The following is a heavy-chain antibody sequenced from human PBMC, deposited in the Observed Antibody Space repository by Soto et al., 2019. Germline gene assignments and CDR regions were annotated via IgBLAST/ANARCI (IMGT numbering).Heavy chain of an antibody. CDR1: GDSVSSNSAG. Sequence: QTLSLTCAITGDSVSSNSAGCSWVRQSPSRGLEWLGRTYYRSKWYYEYAVSVRGRITINPDTSKNQYSLQLNSVTPEDTAVYFCARGEQYSGRIFDYWGQGTLVTVSS. J-gene: IGHJ4*01. V-gene: IGHV6-1*01. D-gene: IGHD1-26*01. CDR3: ARGEQYSGRIFDY. CDR2: TYYRSKWYY.